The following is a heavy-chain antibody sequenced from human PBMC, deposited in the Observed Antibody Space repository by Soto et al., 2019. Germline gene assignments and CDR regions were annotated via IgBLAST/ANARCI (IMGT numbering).Heavy chain of an antibody. V-gene: IGHV3-30-3*01. J-gene: IGHJ4*02. CDR1: GFTFSSYA. CDR3: AREHYYDSSGYSPDLDY. CDR2: ISYDGSNK. Sequence: GGSLRLSCAASGFTFSSYAMHWVRQAPGKGLEWVAVISYDGSNKYYADSVKGRFTISRDNSKNTLYLQMNSLRAEDTAVYYCAREHYYDSSGYSPDLDYWGQGTLVTVSS. D-gene: IGHD3-22*01.